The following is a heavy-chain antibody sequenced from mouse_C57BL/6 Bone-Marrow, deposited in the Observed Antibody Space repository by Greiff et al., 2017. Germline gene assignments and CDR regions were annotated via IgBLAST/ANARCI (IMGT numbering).Heavy chain of an antibody. CDR3: AERRRGCPRGIGY. V-gene: IGHV1-81*01. J-gene: IGHJ2*01. Sequence: VQLQQSGAELARPGASVKLSCKASGYTFTSYGISWVKQRTGQGLEWIGEIYPRSGNTYYNEKFKGKATMTADKSSSTAYMELRSLTSEDSAVYFCAERRRGCPRGIGYWGQGTTLTVSS. CDR2: IYPRSGNT. CDR1: GYTFTSYG.